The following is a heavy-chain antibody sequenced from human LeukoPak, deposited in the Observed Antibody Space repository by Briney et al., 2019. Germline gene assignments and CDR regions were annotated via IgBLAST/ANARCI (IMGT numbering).Heavy chain of an antibody. Sequence: PGGSLRLSCAASGFTFSSYAMSWVRQAPGKGLEWVSAISGSGGSTYYADSVKGRFTISRDNSKNMLYLQMNSLRAEDTAIYYCAKDCGGDCYSHSWGQGTLVTVSS. CDR3: AKDCGGDCYSHS. CDR1: GFTFSSYA. D-gene: IGHD2-21*02. V-gene: IGHV3-23*01. CDR2: ISGSGGST. J-gene: IGHJ4*02.